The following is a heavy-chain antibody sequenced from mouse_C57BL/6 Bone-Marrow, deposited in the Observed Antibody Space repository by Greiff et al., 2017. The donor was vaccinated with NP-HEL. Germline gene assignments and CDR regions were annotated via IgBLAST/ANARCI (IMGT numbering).Heavy chain of an antibody. CDR3: TRMVRRGYCDD. D-gene: IGHD2-10*02. J-gene: IGHJ2*01. Sequence: VQLQQSGAELVRPGASVKLSCTASGFNIKDDYMHWVKQRPEQGLEWIGWIDPENGDTEYASKFQGQATLTADTSSNTAYLQLRSLTSEDTAVYYSTRMVRRGYCDDWGQGTTLTVPS. V-gene: IGHV14-4*01. CDR1: GFNIKDDY. CDR2: IDPENGDT.